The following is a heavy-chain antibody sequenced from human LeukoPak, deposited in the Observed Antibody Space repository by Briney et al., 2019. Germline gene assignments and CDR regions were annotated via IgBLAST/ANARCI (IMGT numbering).Heavy chain of an antibody. J-gene: IGHJ5*02. CDR1: GGSISSYY. CDR3: ARDAYSGSYGVTWFDP. Sequence: SETLSLTCTVSGGSISSYYWSWIRQPAGKGLEWIGRIYTSGSTNYNPSLKSRVTMSVDTSKNQFSLKLSSVTAADTAVYYCARDAYSGSYGVTWFDPWGQGTLVTVPS. V-gene: IGHV4-4*07. D-gene: IGHD1-26*01. CDR2: IYTSGST.